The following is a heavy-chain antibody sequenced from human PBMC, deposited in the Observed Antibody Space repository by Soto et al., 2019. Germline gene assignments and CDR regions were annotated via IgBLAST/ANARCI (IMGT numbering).Heavy chain of an antibody. V-gene: IGHV3-49*03. CDR2: IRSKAYGGTT. CDR1: GFTFGDYA. CDR3: TRVSDVWGSYRYFDY. Sequence: GGSLRLSCTASGFTFGDYAMSWFRQAPGKGLEWVGFIRSKAYGGTTEYAASVKGRFTISRDDSKSIAYLQMNSLKTEDTAVYYCTRVSDVWGSYRYFDYWGQGTLVTVSS. D-gene: IGHD3-16*02. J-gene: IGHJ4*02.